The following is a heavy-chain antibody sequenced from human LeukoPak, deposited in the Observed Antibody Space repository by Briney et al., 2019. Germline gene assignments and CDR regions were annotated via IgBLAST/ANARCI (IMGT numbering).Heavy chain of an antibody. CDR2: INHSGST. CDR3: ARDSYGDYEDYFDY. Sequence: SETLSLTCAVYGGSFSGYYWSWIRQPPGKGLEWIGEINHSGSTNYNPSLKSRVTISVDTSKSQFSLKLSPVTAADTAVYYCARDSYGDYEDYFDYWGQGTLVTVSS. V-gene: IGHV4-34*01. J-gene: IGHJ4*02. CDR1: GGSFSGYY. D-gene: IGHD4-17*01.